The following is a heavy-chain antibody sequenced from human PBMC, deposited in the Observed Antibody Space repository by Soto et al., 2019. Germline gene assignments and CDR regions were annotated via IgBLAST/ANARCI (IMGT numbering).Heavy chain of an antibody. J-gene: IGHJ6*03. Sequence: SETLSLTCTVSGGSISSYYWSWIRQPPGKGLEWIGYIYYSGSTNYNPSLKSRVTISVDTSKNQFSLKLSSVTAADTAVYYCARGGSDFWSGSYQPYYYYYMDVWGKGTTVTVSS. D-gene: IGHD3-3*01. CDR1: GGSISSYY. CDR2: IYYSGST. V-gene: IGHV4-59*01. CDR3: ARGGSDFWSGSYQPYYYYYMDV.